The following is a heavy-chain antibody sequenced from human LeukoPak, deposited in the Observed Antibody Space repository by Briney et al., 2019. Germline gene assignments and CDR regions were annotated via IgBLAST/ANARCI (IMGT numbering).Heavy chain of an antibody. V-gene: IGHV3-30*18. CDR3: AKEPRYFDWLLSTPADY. CDR1: GFTLSSYA. CDR2: ISYGGSNK. J-gene: IGHJ4*02. Sequence: GGSLRLSCAASGFTLSSYAMSWVRQAPGKGLEWVAVISYGGSNKYYADSVKDRFTISRDNSKNTLYLQMNSLRAEDTAVYYCAKEPRYFDWLLSTPADYWGQGTLVTVSS. D-gene: IGHD3-9*01.